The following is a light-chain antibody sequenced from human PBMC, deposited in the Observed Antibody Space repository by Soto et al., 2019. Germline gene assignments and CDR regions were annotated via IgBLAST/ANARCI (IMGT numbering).Light chain of an antibody. Sequence: EVVLTQSPGTLSLSPGEGATLSGRASQSVRGSSLAWYQQKPGQAPRLLIYSVSSRATGIPDRFSGSGSGTDFTLTISRLEPEDFAVYYCQQYGALPVTFGPGITVDIK. CDR1: QSVRGSS. CDR3: QQYGALPVT. CDR2: SVS. J-gene: IGKJ3*01. V-gene: IGKV3-20*01.